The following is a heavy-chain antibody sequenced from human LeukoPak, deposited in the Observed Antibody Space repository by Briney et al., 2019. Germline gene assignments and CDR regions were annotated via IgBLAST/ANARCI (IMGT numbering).Heavy chain of an antibody. Sequence: GGSLILSCAASGFTFPNYAMSWVRQAPGKGLEWVSVISSSGDSTYYADSVKGRFTISRDNAKNSLYLQMNSLRAEDTAVYYCVKYGGDLGVAFDCWGQGTLVTVSS. CDR3: VKYGGDLGVAFDC. V-gene: IGHV3-23*01. J-gene: IGHJ4*02. D-gene: IGHD2-21*01. CDR2: ISSSGDST. CDR1: GFTFPNYA.